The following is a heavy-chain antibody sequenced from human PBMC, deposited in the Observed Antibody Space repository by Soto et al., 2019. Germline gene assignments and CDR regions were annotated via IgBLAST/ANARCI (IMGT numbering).Heavy chain of an antibody. J-gene: IGHJ3*02. V-gene: IGHV3-23*01. D-gene: IGHD3-10*01. CDR1: GFTFSSYA. CDR3: AKDLVRGGGGGDAFDI. Sequence: EVQLLESGGGLVQPGGSLRLSCAASGFTFSSYAMSWVRQAPGKGLEWVSAISGSGGSTYYADSVKGRFTISRDNSKNTLYLQMNRLRAEDTAVYYCAKDLVRGGGGGDAFDIWGQGTMVTVSS. CDR2: ISGSGGST.